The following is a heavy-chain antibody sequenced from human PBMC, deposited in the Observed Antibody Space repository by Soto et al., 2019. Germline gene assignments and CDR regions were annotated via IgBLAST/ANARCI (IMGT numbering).Heavy chain of an antibody. D-gene: IGHD3-22*01. CDR3: AKAYYYDSSGYYYGYFDY. CDR2: IDPSDSYT. Sequence: GESLKISCKGSGYSFTSYWISWVRQMPGKGLEWMGKIDPSDSYTNYSPSFQGHVTISRDNSKNTLYLQMNSLRAEDTAVYYCAKAYYYDSSGYYYGYFDYWGQGTLVTVSS. CDR1: GYSFTSYW. V-gene: IGHV5-10-1*01. J-gene: IGHJ4*02.